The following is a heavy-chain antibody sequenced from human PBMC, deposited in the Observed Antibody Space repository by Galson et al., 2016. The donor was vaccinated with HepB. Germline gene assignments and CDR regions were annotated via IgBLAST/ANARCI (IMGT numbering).Heavy chain of an antibody. Sequence: TLSLTCAVSGDSINSADHAWTWIRRPPGKDLEWIGHMYYGGSAYYSPSLRSRVTMSMDTSRNQFSLKLSSVTAADTAVYYCARDFNYYGSGSYYKPVGGMDVWGQGTTVTVSS. CDR2: MYYGGSA. V-gene: IGHV4-30-2*01. D-gene: IGHD3-10*01. CDR3: ARDFNYYGSGSYYKPVGGMDV. J-gene: IGHJ6*02. CDR1: GDSINSADHA.